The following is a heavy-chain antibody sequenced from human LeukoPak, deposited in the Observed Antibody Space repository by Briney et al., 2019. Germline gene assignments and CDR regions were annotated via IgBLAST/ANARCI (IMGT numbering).Heavy chain of an antibody. V-gene: IGHV3-30*04. Sequence: GRSLRLSCAASGFTFSSYAMHWVRQAPGKGLEWVAVISYDGSNKYYADSVKRRFTISRDNSKNTLYLQMNSLRAEDTAVYYCARAPRRLVPNYFDYWGQGTLVTVSS. CDR2: ISYDGSNK. J-gene: IGHJ4*02. D-gene: IGHD3-9*01. CDR1: GFTFSSYA. CDR3: ARAPRRLVPNYFDY.